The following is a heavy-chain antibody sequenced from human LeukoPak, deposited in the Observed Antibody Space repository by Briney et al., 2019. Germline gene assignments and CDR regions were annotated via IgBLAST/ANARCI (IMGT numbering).Heavy chain of an antibody. V-gene: IGHV4-59*08. CDR2: IYDETDT. J-gene: IGHJ3*02. Sequence: SETLSLTCTVSGGSISGYYWSWVRQSSGKGLEWIANIYDETDTKKNPSLKSRVTISRDMSKNQVSLKLTSVTAADTAIYYCARHIGAWAFDIWGQGTMVTVSS. CDR1: GGSISGYY. CDR3: ARHIGAWAFDI.